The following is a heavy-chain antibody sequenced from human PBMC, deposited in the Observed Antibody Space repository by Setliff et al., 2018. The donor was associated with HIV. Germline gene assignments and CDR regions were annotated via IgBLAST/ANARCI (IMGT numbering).Heavy chain of an antibody. CDR2: INHSGSI. CDR3: ARGFTFGGVILIPYYFDN. CDR1: GGSFSGYY. J-gene: IGHJ4*02. Sequence: SETLSLTCAVYGGSFSGYYWSWIRQSPGKGLEWIGEINHSGSINYNPSLKSRVTISVDTSKNQFSLRLSSVTDADTAVYYCARGFTFGGVILIPYYFDNWGQGTPVTVSS. V-gene: IGHV4-34*01. D-gene: IGHD3-16*01.